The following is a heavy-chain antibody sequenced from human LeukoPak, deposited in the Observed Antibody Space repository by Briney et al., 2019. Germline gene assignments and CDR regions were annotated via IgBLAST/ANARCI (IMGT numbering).Heavy chain of an antibody. CDR2: IYYSGST. CDR3: ARSYGAHFDY. V-gene: IGHV4-59*01. CDR1: GGSISSYY. J-gene: IGHJ4*02. Sequence: SETLSLTCTVSGGSISSYYWSWIRQPPGKGLEWIGYIYYSGSTNYNPSLKSRVTISVDTSKNQFSLKLSSVTAADTGVYYCARSYGAHFDYWGQGTLVTVSS. D-gene: IGHD4-17*01.